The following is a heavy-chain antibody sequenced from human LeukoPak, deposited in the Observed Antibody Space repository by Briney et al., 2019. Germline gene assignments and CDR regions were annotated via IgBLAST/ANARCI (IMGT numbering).Heavy chain of an antibody. V-gene: IGHV3-15*01. D-gene: IGHD3-3*01. CDR3: TDGTIFGVAPFAYYYYMDV. Sequence: GGSLRLSCAASGFTFSNAWMSWVRQAPGKGLEWVGRIKSKTDGGTTDYAAPVKGRFTISRDDSKNTLYLQMNSLKTEDTAVYYCTDGTIFGVAPFAYYYYMDVWGKGTTVTVSS. J-gene: IGHJ6*03. CDR1: GFTFSNAW. CDR2: IKSKTDGGTT.